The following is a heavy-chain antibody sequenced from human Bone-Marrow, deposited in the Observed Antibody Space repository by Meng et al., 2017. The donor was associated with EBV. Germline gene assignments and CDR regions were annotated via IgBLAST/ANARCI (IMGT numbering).Heavy chain of an antibody. Sequence: VDAASAVVQPGRFLRLSCAASGFTFSNYGMHWVRQAPGKGLEWVAIISSDESNKYYTDSVKGRFTISRDNSKNTLYLHMNNLRPEDTAVYYCAKDFVTVTGQAFDYWGQGTLVTVSS. D-gene: IGHD6-19*01. CDR2: ISSDESNK. CDR3: AKDFVTVTGQAFDY. J-gene: IGHJ4*02. CDR1: GFTFSNYG. V-gene: IGHV3-30*18.